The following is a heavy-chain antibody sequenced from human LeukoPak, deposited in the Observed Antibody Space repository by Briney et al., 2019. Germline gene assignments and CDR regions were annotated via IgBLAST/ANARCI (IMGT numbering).Heavy chain of an antibody. Sequence: ASVKVSCKASGYTFTSYDINWVRQATGQGLEWMGWMNPNSGNTGYAQKFQGRVTITRNTSISTAYMELSSLRSDDTAVYYCARVTVGRSYYDSMLIDYWGQGTLVTVSS. D-gene: IGHD3-22*01. J-gene: IGHJ4*02. V-gene: IGHV1-8*03. CDR1: GYTFTSYD. CDR3: ARVTVGRSYYDSMLIDY. CDR2: MNPNSGNT.